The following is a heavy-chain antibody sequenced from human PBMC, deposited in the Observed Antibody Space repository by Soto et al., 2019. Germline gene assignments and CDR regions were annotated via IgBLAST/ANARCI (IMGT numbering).Heavy chain of an antibody. CDR2: IYYSGST. CDR1: GGSISSYY. D-gene: IGHD2-21*01. Sequence: QVQLQESGPGLVKPSETLSLTCTVSGGSISSYYWSWIRQPPGKGLEWIGYIYYSGSTNYNPSLKSRVTISVDTSKNQCSLKLSSVTAADTAVYYCAREFGVIGGSFDPWGQGTLVTVSS. CDR3: AREFGVIGGSFDP. J-gene: IGHJ5*02. V-gene: IGHV4-59*01.